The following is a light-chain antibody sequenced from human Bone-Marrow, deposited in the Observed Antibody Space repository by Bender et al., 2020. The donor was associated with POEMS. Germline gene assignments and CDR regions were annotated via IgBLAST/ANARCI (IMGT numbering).Light chain of an antibody. CDR1: SSNMGAGYG. CDR3: SSYAGFNKGV. Sequence: QSVLTQPPSVSGAPGQTVTISCTGTSSNMGAGYGVNWYQQLPGTAPKLMIFEVNKRPSGVPDRFSGSKSGNTASLTVSGLQAEDEADYYCSSYAGFNKGVFGGGTKLTVL. V-gene: IGLV1-40*01. J-gene: IGLJ3*02. CDR2: EVN.